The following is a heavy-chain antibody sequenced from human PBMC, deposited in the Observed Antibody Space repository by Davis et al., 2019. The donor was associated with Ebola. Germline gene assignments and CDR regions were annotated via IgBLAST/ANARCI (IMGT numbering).Heavy chain of an antibody. D-gene: IGHD5-24*01. Sequence: GESLKISCKGSGYSFTTYWIGWVRQMPGKGLEWMGIIYPGDSDTRYSPSFQGQVTISADKSISTAYLQWSSLKASDTAMYYCARASSGYIDAFDVWGQGTMVSVSS. CDR1: GYSFTTYW. J-gene: IGHJ3*01. CDR3: ARASSGYIDAFDV. V-gene: IGHV5-51*01. CDR2: IYPGDSDT.